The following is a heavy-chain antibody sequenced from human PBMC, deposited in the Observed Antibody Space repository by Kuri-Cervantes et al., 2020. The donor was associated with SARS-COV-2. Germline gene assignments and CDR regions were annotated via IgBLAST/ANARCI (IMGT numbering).Heavy chain of an antibody. CDR1: GGSFSGYY. V-gene: IGHV4-34*01. Sequence: SETLSLTCAVYGGSFSGYYWSWIRQPPGKGLEWIGEINHSGSTNYNPSLESRVTMSIDTAKNQVSLRLTSVTAADTAVYYCARGILGDDSIHYGMDVWGQGTSVTVSS. CDR3: ARGILGDDSIHYGMDV. CDR2: INHSGST. D-gene: IGHD2/OR15-2a*01. J-gene: IGHJ6*02.